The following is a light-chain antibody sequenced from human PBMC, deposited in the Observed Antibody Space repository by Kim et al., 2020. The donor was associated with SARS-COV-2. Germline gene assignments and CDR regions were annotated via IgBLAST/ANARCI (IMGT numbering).Light chain of an antibody. J-gene: IGLJ2*01. CDR1: ELAVKY. V-gene: IGLV3-1*01. CDR2: QDN. CDR3: QAWDSSTAV. Sequence: SYELTQPPSVSVSPGQTASITCSGDELAVKYACWHQQKPGQSPVLLIYQDNKRPSGIPERFSGSSSVKSATLTISETQAMDEADYYCQAWDSSTAVFGGGTKLTVL.